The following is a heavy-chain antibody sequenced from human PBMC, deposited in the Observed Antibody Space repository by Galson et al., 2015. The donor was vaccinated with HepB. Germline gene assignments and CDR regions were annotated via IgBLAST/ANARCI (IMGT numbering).Heavy chain of an antibody. CDR1: GFTFSSYN. Sequence: SLRLSCAASGFTFSSYNMNWVRQAPGKGLEWVSYISSSSSSIYYSDSVKGRFTISRDNAKNSLYLQMKSLRAEDTAVYYCARGAVAGGMDVWGQGTTVTVSS. V-gene: IGHV3-48*04. CDR2: ISSSSSSI. CDR3: ARGAVAGGMDV. D-gene: IGHD6-19*01. J-gene: IGHJ6*02.